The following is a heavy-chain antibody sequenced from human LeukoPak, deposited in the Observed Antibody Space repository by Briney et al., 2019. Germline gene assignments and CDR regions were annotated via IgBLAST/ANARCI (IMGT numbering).Heavy chain of an antibody. V-gene: IGHV1-2*02. CDR1: GYTFTGYY. D-gene: IGHD3-22*01. J-gene: IGHJ6*02. CDR3: ARESIYYYYDKGGMVGGMDV. Sequence: ASVKVSCKASGYTFTGYYMHWVRQAPGQGLEWMGWINPNSGGTNYAQKFQGRDTMTRDTSISTAYMELSRLRSDDTAVYYCARESIYYYYDKGGMVGGMDVWGQGTTVTVSS. CDR2: INPNSGGT.